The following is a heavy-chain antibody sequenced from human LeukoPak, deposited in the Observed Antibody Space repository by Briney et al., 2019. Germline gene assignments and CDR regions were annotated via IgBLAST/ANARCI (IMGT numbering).Heavy chain of an antibody. CDR1: GFTFSRYW. Sequence: GGSLRLPCAASGFTFSRYWMHWVRQAPGKGLVWVSRINSDGSYTSYADFVKGRFTISRDNAKNTVYLQMSSLRAEDTAVYYCARICSTTDCLISAWGQGTLVTVSS. J-gene: IGHJ4*02. V-gene: IGHV3-74*01. CDR2: INSDGSYT. CDR3: ARICSTTDCLISA. D-gene: IGHD2-2*01.